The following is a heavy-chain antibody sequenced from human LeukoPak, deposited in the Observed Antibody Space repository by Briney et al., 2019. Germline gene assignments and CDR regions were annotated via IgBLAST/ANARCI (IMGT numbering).Heavy chain of an antibody. D-gene: IGHD1-14*01. CDR2: LYSDGNT. CDR1: GFTVITND. Sequence: GGSLRLSCAASGFTVITNDMTWVPQAPGKGLECGSVLYSDGNTKYADSVQGRFTISRDNSKHTLYLEMNSLSPDDTAVYYCARGVEPLAANTLAYWGQGTLVTVSS. J-gene: IGHJ4*02. V-gene: IGHV3-53*01. CDR3: ARGVEPLAANTLAY.